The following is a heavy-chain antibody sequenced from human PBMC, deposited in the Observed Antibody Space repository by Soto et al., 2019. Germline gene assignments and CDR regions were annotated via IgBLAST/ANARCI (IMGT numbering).Heavy chain of an antibody. D-gene: IGHD6-6*01. J-gene: IGHJ6*03. CDR2: IWYDGSNK. CDR1: GFTFSSYG. CDR3: AGPSSQVIAARLPSGVDYYYMDV. Sequence: PGGSLRLSCAASGFTFSSYGMHWVRQAPGKGLEWVAVIWYDGSNKYYADSVKGRFTISRDNSKNTLYLQMNSLRAEDTAVYYCAGPSSQVIAARLPSGVDYYYMDVWGKGTTVTVSS. V-gene: IGHV3-33*01.